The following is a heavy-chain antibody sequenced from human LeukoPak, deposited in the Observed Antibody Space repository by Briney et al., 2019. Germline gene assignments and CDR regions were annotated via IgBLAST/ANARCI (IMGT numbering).Heavy chain of an antibody. V-gene: IGHV3-23*01. D-gene: IGHD3-22*01. CDR3: AELPDSSGYHYFDY. Sequence: GGSLRLSCAASGFTFSSYTMTWVRQAPGKGLEWVSGITSGGSKYYADSVKGRFTISRDNSKHSLYLQMNSLGAEDTAVYYCAELPDSSGYHYFDYWGQGTLVTVSS. CDR2: ITSGGSK. J-gene: IGHJ4*02. CDR1: GFTFSSYT.